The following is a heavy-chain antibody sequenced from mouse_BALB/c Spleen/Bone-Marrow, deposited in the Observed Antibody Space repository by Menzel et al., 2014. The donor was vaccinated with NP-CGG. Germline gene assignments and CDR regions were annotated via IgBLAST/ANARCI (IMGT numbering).Heavy chain of an antibody. D-gene: IGHD1-1*01. Sequence: EVQLQQSGAELVKPGASVKLSCTASGFNIKDTYMHWVKQRPEQSLEWIGRIDPANGNTKYDPKFQGKATITADTSSNTAYLQLSSLTSEDTAVYYCALLLRYYAMDYWGQGTSVTVSS. CDR3: ALLLRYYAMDY. J-gene: IGHJ4*01. V-gene: IGHV14-3*02. CDR1: GFNIKDTY. CDR2: IDPANGNT.